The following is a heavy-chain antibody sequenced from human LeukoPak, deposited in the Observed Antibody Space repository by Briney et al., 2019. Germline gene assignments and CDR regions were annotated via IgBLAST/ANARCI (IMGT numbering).Heavy chain of an antibody. J-gene: IGHJ4*02. V-gene: IGHV3-23*01. CDR1: GFTFSSYA. Sequence: GGSLTLSCAASGFTFSSYAMSWVRQAPGKGLEWVSGIGGSGVSTYYADSVKGRITISRDNSKNTLYLQMNSLRAEDTAVYYCAKADYGDYVRFPDWGQGTLVTVSS. CDR3: AKADYGDYVRFPD. D-gene: IGHD4-17*01. CDR2: IGGSGVST.